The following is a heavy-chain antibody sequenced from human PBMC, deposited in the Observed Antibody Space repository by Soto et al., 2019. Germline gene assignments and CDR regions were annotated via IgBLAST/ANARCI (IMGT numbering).Heavy chain of an antibody. V-gene: IGHV3-9*01. CDR3: AKGGSIAVAGTGGAVDY. J-gene: IGHJ4*02. CDR1: GFTFDDYA. CDR2: ISWNSGSI. D-gene: IGHD6-19*01. Sequence: EVQLVESGGGLVQPGRSLRLSCAASGFTFDDYAMHWVRQAPGKGLEWVSGISWNSGSIGYADSVKGRFTISRDNAKNSLYLQMNSLSSEDTALYYCAKGGSIAVAGTGGAVDYWGQGTLVTVSS.